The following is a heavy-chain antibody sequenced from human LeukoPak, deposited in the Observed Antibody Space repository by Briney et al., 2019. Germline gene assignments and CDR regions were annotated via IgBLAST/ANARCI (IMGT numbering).Heavy chain of an antibody. CDR3: ARGTTVTNYDY. CDR1: GDSISSGDYY. D-gene: IGHD4-17*01. J-gene: IGHJ4*02. CDR2: IYYSGST. V-gene: IGHV4-61*08. Sequence: SETLSLTCTVSGDSISSGDYYWSWIRQPPGKGLEWIGYIYYSGSTNYNPSLKSRVTISVDTSKNQFSLKLSSVTAADTAVYYCARGTTVTNYDYWGQGTLVTVSS.